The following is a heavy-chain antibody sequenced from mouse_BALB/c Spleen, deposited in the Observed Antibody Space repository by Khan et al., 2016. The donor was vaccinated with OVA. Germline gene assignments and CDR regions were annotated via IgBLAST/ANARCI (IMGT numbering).Heavy chain of an antibody. V-gene: IGHV5-9-3*01. CDR2: ISSGGDYI. D-gene: IGHD1-1*01. CDR1: GFTFSTFA. Sequence: EVELVESGGDLVKPGGSLKLSCSASGFTFSTFAMSWVRQTPEKRLEWVATISSGGDYIYYVDSVMGRFTISRDNAKNTLYLQMSSLRSEDTAMYYCARHNYGPFAYWCQGTLVTVSA. J-gene: IGHJ3*01. CDR3: ARHNYGPFAY.